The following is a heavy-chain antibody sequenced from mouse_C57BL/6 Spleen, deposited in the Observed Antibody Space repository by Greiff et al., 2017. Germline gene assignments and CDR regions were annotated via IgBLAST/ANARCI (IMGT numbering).Heavy chain of an antibody. CDR3: ARGYSNYVGGYDY. J-gene: IGHJ2*01. CDR1: GYTFTSYW. D-gene: IGHD2-5*01. V-gene: IGHV1-59*01. Sequence: VQLQQPGAELVRPGTSVKLSCKASGYTFTSYWMHWVKQRPGQGLEWIGVIDPSDSYTNYNQKFKGKATLTVDTSSSTAYMQLSSLTSEDSAVYYCARGYSNYVGGYDYWGQGTTLTVSS. CDR2: IDPSDSYT.